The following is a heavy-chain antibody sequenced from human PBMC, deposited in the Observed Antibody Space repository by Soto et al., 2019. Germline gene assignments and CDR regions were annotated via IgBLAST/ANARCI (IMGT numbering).Heavy chain of an antibody. J-gene: IGHJ6*02. CDR3: APSHCSNNTCSFMDV. V-gene: IGHV2-5*02. Sequence: QITLKESGPALVKPTQNLTLTCTVSGFSLTTSGVGVVWVRQPPGKALEWRALIYWDDDKRYSPSRKIRLTITKDTSTNQVVLRMTTMDPLDAVTDYCAPSHCSNNTCSFMDVWGQGTTVAVSS. D-gene: IGHD2-2*01. CDR1: GFSLTTSGVG. CDR2: IYWDDDK.